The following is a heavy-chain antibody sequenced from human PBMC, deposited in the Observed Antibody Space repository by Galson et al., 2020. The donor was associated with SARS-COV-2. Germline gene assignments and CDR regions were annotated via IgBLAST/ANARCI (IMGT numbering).Heavy chain of an antibody. CDR2: LYYGWKT. CDR3: ARLPVVRGVDY. CDR1: GGSITIYY. D-gene: IGHD3-10*01. Sequence: ALELLSLTCTVSGGSITIYYWSWIRQPPGKGLEWIGYLYYGWKTNYNPSLKNRVTISVDTSKSQFSLTLISVTAAGTAMYYCARLPVVRGVDYWGQGIPVTVSS. J-gene: IGHJ4*02. V-gene: IGHV4-59*01.